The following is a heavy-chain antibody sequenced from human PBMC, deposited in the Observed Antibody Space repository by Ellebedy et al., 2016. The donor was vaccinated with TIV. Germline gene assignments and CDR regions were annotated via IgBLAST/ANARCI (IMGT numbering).Heavy chain of an antibody. V-gene: IGHV2-70*17. CDR1: GFSLSTSRLS. Sequence: SGPTLVKPTQTLTLTCTFPGFSLSTSRLSVSWIRQPPGKALEWLARIDWDDDQFYSTSLRTRLTISKDSSENQVVLTMTNMDPEDTATYYCARISSGWGFDYWGQGALVTVSS. CDR2: IDWDDDQ. J-gene: IGHJ4*02. CDR3: ARISSGWGFDY. D-gene: IGHD6-19*01.